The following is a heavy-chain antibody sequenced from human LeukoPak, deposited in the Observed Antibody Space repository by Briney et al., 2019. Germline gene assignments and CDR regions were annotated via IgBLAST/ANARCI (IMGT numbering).Heavy chain of an antibody. CDR3: AKGRVGINGVLEH. CDR2: IGVSGGST. V-gene: IGHV3-23*01. D-gene: IGHD1-26*01. Sequence: GGSLRLSCAASGFTFSSSWMHWVRQVPGMGLEWVSTIGVSGGSTNYADSVRGRFTISRDNSKNTLYLQINSLRADDTAVYYCAKGRVGINGVLEHWGQGTLVTVSS. CDR1: GFTFSSSW. J-gene: IGHJ1*01.